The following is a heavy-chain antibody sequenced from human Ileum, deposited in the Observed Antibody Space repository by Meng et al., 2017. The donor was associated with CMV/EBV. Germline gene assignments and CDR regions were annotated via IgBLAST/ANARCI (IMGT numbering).Heavy chain of an antibody. J-gene: IGHJ4*02. D-gene: IGHD6-6*01. CDR2: IKQDGSDK. Sequence: GSLRLSCAASGFAFSTCWMSWVRQAPGKGLEWVANIKQDGSDKYYVDSVKGRFTISRDNAKNSLYLQMNSLRAEDTAVYYCARDHSSSDSAFDYWGQGTLVTVSS. V-gene: IGHV3-7*01. CDR1: GFAFSTCW. CDR3: ARDHSSSDSAFDY.